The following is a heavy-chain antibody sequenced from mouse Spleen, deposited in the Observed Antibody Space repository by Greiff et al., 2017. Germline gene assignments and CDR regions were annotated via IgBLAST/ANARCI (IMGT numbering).Heavy chain of an antibody. CDR2: ISSGGDYI. V-gene: IGHV5-9-1*02. Sequence: EVKVVESGEGLVKPGGSLKLSCAASGFTFSSYAMSWVRQTPEKRLEWVAYISSGGDYIYYADTVKGRFTISRDNARNTLYLQMSSLKSEDTAMYYCTRDRDGSSPYAMDYWGQGTSVTVSS. J-gene: IGHJ4*01. D-gene: IGHD1-1*01. CDR3: TRDRDGSSPYAMDY. CDR1: GFTFSSYA.